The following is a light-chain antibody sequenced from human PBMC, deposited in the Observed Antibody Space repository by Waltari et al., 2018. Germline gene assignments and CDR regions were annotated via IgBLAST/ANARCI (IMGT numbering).Light chain of an antibody. V-gene: IGKV3-20*01. CDR3: QQYGSSIMYT. CDR1: QSITKRY. J-gene: IGKJ2*01. Sequence: ELTQSPGTLSLSPGERATLPCRASQSITKRYFAWYQQKPGQAPRLLIYGASSRAAGIPDRFSGAGSGTDFTLTISRLEPEDSAVYYCQQYGSSIMYTFGQGTKLEIK. CDR2: GAS.